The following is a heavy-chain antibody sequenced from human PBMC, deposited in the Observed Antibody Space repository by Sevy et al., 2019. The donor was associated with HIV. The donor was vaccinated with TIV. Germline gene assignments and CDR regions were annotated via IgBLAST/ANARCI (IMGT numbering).Heavy chain of an antibody. CDR3: ARVLYYDSSAYYFDY. V-gene: IGHV1-2*06. J-gene: IGHJ4*02. CDR2: INPNSGDT. CDR1: GYMFIAYF. Sequence: ASVKVSCKASGYMFIAYFIHWVRQAPGRGLEWMGRINPNSGDTNYAQKFQGRVTMTRDTSINTAYMELSRLRSDDTAVYSCARVLYYDSSAYYFDYWGQGTLVTVSS. D-gene: IGHD3-22*01.